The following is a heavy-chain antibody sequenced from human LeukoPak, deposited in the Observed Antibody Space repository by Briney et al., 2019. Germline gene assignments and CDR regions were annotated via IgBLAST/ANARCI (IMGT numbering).Heavy chain of an antibody. J-gene: IGHJ4*02. CDR2: ISGSGGST. CDR3: AKAPFLSRYNSGFYFVY. Sequence: GGSLRLSCAASGLTFSSYAMSWVRQAPGKGLEWVSAISGSGGSTYYADSVKGRFTISRDNSKNTLYLQMNSLRAEDTAVYYCAKAPFLSRYNSGFYFVYWGQGTLVTVSS. CDR1: GLTFSSYA. V-gene: IGHV3-23*01. D-gene: IGHD1-26*01.